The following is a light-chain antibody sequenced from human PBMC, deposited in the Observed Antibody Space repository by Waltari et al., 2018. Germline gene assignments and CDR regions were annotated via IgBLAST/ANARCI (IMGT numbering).Light chain of an antibody. V-gene: IGLV2-14*03. J-gene: IGLJ2*01. CDR2: DVS. CDR1: SSDVGSYNY. CDR3: SSYSRSAFL. Sequence: QSALTQPASVSGSPGQSITIPCTGPSSDVGSYNYVSWYQQYPGRAPKLMIYDVSSRPSGVSNRFSGSKSGNTASLTISGLQPEDEATYYCSSYSRSAFLFGGGTKLTVL.